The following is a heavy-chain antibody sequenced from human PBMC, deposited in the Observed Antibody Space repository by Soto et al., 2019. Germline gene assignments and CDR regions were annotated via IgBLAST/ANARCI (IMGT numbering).Heavy chain of an antibody. CDR3: ARLDCSGGSCYPYYFEH. J-gene: IGHJ4*02. CDR1: GFTFSASA. V-gene: IGHV3-73*02. CDR2: IRSNGRT. Sequence: EVQLVKSGGGLVQPGGSLELSCAASGFTFSASAMHWVRQASGKGLEWVGRIRSNGRTAYAASMQGRFTISRDDSKKTAYLQLNSLKTDDTAVYYCARLDCSGGSCYPYYFEHWGQGALVTVSA. D-gene: IGHD2-15*01.